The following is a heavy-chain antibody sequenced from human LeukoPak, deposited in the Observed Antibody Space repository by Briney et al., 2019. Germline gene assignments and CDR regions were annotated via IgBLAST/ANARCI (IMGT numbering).Heavy chain of an antibody. Sequence: GGSLRLSCAAAGFTFSNYAMSWVRQAPGKGLEWVSSIRGSGGSTYYADSVKGRFTISRDNSKNTLYLQMNSLRADDTAVYYCAKDGPDYYGSGRYDYWGQGTLVTVSS. V-gene: IGHV3-23*01. D-gene: IGHD3-10*01. CDR1: GFTFSNYA. J-gene: IGHJ4*02. CDR3: AKDGPDYYGSGRYDY. CDR2: IRGSGGST.